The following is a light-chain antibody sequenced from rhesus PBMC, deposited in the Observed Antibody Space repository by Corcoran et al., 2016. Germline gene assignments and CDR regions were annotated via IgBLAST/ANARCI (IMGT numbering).Light chain of an antibody. J-gene: IGKJ2*01. Sequence: DIQMTQSPSSLSASVGDTVTITCRASQSIRSCLDWYQQKPGKAPKLLNYKASLLQSGGPSRFSGSGSGTDFTLTISRLQPEDFATYYCLQYNVSPYTFGQGTKVEIK. V-gene: IGKV1-22*01. CDR2: KAS. CDR3: LQYNVSPYT. CDR1: QSIRSC.